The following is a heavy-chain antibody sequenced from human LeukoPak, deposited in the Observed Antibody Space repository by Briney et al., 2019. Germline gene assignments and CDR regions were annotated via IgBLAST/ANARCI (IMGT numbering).Heavy chain of an antibody. CDR3: ARGDLFDY. Sequence: SETLSLTCTVSGASIQNYYWSWIRQPPGKGLEWIGEIDHSGSTNYNPSLKSRVTISVDTSENQFSLKLSSVTAADTAVYYCARGDLFDYWGQGTLVTVSS. V-gene: IGHV4-34*01. J-gene: IGHJ4*02. CDR1: GASIQNYY. CDR2: IDHSGST.